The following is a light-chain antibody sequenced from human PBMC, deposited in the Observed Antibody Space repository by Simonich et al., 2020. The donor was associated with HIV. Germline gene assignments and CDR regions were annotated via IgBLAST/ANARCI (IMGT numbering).Light chain of an antibody. Sequence: EVVLTQSPEFQSVTPKEKVTITCRASQSIGISLHWYQKKPDQSPKLLIKYASQSFSGVPARFSGSGSGTDFTLTINSLEAEDAATYYCHQSSSLPFTFGPGTKVDIK. CDR1: QSIGIS. CDR2: YAS. CDR3: HQSSSLPFT. J-gene: IGKJ3*01. V-gene: IGKV6-21*01.